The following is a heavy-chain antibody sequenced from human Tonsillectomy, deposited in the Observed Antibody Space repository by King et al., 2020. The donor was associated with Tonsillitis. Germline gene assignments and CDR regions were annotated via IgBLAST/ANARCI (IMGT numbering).Heavy chain of an antibody. D-gene: IGHD3-22*01. CDR1: GFTFTSSA. J-gene: IGHJ6*02. Sequence: QLVESGPEVTKPGTSVKVSCKASGFTFTSSAMQWVRQARGQRLEWIGWIVVGSGNTNYAQKFQERVTITRDMSTNTAYMELSSLRYEDTAVYYCAAATICDTRSGTEYGMDVWGHGTMVTVSS. CDR3: AAATICDTRSGTEYGMDV. CDR2: IVVGSGNT. V-gene: IGHV1-58*02.